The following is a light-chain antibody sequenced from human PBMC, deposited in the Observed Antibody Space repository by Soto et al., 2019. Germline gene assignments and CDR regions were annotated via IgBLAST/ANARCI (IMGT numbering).Light chain of an antibody. J-gene: IGLJ3*02. V-gene: IGLV2-14*01. CDR2: DVT. CDR3: ISYTNSDSWV. Sequence: QSALTQPASVSGSPGQSITISCTGTNSDIGAYSRVSWYQQHPGKVPKLIIYDVTNRPSGVSNRFSGSKSGNTASLTISGLQAEDEADYYCISYTNSDSWVFGGGTKVTVL. CDR1: NSDIGAYSR.